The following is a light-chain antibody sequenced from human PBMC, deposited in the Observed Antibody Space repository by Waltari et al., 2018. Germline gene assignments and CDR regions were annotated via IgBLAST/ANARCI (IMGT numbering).Light chain of an antibody. Sequence: RASQSRTKGYLAWYQQKPGQAPRLRIYGASSRAAGIPDRFSGSGSGTDFTLTISRLEPEDFAVYYCQQYGSSVLYTFGQGTKLEIK. V-gene: IGKV3-20*01. CDR3: QQYGSSVLYT. J-gene: IGKJ2*01. CDR2: GAS. CDR1: QSRTKGY.